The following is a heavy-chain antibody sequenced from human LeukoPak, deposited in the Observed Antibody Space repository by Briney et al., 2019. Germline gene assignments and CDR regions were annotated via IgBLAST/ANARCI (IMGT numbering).Heavy chain of an antibody. Sequence: GGSLRLSCAAAGFTFRRHWMSWARQAPGKGLEWVSSIDSSGGYMFYADSVKGRFITSRDNAKDSLYLQMNSLRVEGTAVYYCLRGDRRDYWGQGTLVTVSS. J-gene: IGHJ4*02. CDR3: LRGDRRDY. CDR2: IDSSGGYM. CDR1: GFTFRRHW. V-gene: IGHV3-21*06.